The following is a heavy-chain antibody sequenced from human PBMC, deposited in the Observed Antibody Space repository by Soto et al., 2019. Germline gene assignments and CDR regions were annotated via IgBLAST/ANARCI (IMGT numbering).Heavy chain of an antibody. D-gene: IGHD4-17*01. Sequence: PGGSLRLSCAASGFIFGSYATSWVRQAPGKGLEWVSGISASGGRAYYADSVRGRFTIFKDNSKNTLYLQMNSLRVEDTALYYCAKDPNGDYVGGFDMRGPGTLVTVSS. CDR1: GFIFGSYA. V-gene: IGHV3-23*01. J-gene: IGHJ3*02. CDR2: ISASGGRA. CDR3: AKDPNGDYVGGFDM.